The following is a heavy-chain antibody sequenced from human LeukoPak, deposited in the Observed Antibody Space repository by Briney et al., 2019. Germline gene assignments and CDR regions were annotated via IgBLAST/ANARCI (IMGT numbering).Heavy chain of an antibody. CDR3: AKSSVRSGAGPLDY. J-gene: IGHJ4*02. CDR1: GFTFSTYA. CDR2: VSGSGDST. V-gene: IGHV3-23*01. Sequence: GGSLRLSCAASGFTFSTYAMSWVRQAPGKGLEWFSGVSGSGDSTYYADSVKGRFTISRDNSKNTLSLQMNSLRADDTAVYYCAKSSVRSGAGPLDYWGQGTLVTVSS. D-gene: IGHD6-13*01.